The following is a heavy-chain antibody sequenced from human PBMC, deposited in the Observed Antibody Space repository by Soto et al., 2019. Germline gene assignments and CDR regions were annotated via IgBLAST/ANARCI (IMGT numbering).Heavy chain of an antibody. D-gene: IGHD3-22*01. CDR1: GGTFSSYA. Sequence: SVKVSCKASGGTFSSYAISWVRQAPGQGLEWMGGIIPIFGTANYAQKFQGRVTITADESTSTAYMELSSPRSEDTAVYYCARDILPYYYDSSGYYSPFYYYGMDVWGQGTTVTVSS. CDR3: ARDILPYYYDSSGYYSPFYYYGMDV. CDR2: IIPIFGTA. J-gene: IGHJ6*02. V-gene: IGHV1-69*13.